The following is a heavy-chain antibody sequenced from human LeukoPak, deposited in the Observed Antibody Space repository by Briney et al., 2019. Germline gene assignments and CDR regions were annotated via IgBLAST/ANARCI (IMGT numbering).Heavy chain of an antibody. Sequence: ASVEVSCKAFGYTFTSNYMHWVRQAPGQGPEWMGVMSPSGGSTTYAQKFQGRVTLTRDMSTSTDYLELSSLRSEDTAVYYCARDNSVRDEAWWFNPWGQGTLVTVSS. CDR2: MSPSGGST. V-gene: IGHV1-46*01. CDR3: ARDNSVRDEAWWFNP. D-gene: IGHD5-24*01. J-gene: IGHJ5*02. CDR1: GYTFTSNY.